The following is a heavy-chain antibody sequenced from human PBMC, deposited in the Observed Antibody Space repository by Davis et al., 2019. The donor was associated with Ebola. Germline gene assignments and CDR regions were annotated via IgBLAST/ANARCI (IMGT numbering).Heavy chain of an antibody. D-gene: IGHD1-26*01. CDR3: AKDTSNIWFDI. CDR2: ISKSGRDT. J-gene: IGHJ3*02. CDR1: GFTFNQYA. Sequence: GESLKISCAASGFTFNQYAMTWVRQAPGKGLEWVSTISKSGRDTNYADSVKGRFTISRDNSKNTLYLQMNGLRVDDTAIYYCAKDTSNIWFDIWGQGTMVTVSS. V-gene: IGHV3-23*01.